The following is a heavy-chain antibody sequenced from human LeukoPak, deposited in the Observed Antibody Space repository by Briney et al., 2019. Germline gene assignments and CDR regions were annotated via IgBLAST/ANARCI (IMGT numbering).Heavy chain of an antibody. D-gene: IGHD3-10*01. Sequence: GGSLRLSGAASGFTFSSYAMSWVRQAPGKGLEWVSGISGSGGSTYYADSVKGRSIISRDNPKNTLYLQMNSLRAEDTAVYYCAKLAFGEFTDCWGQGTLVTVSS. J-gene: IGHJ4*02. CDR3: AKLAFGEFTDC. V-gene: IGHV3-23*01. CDR2: ISGSGGST. CDR1: GFTFSSYA.